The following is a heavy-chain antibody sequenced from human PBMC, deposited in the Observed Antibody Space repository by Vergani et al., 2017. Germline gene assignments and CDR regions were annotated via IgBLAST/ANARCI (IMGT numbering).Heavy chain of an antibody. CDR3: ARSSEYSSSYFDY. CDR2: IYYSWST. V-gene: IGHV4-31*03. D-gene: IGHD6-13*01. CDR1: GGSLSSGGYY. J-gene: IGHJ4*02. Sequence: QVQLQESGPGLVKPSQTLSLTCTVSGGSLSSGGYYWSWIRQHPGKGLELIGYIYYSWSTNYTPSLTSRVTISVDTSKNQFSLKLSSVTAADTAVYYCARSSEYSSSYFDYWGQGTLVTVSS.